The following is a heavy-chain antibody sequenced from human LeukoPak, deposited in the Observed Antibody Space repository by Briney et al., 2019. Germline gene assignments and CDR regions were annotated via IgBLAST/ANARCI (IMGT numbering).Heavy chain of an antibody. Sequence: GGSLRLSCAASGFTFSGSAMHWVRQASGKGLEWVGRIRSIANDYATAYAASVKGRFTISRDDSRDTAYLQMNNLKSEDTAVYYCTRVGPTTADYWGQGSLVTVSS. CDR3: TRVGPTTADY. J-gene: IGHJ4*02. CDR1: GFTFSGSA. CDR2: IRSIANDYAT. D-gene: IGHD5-12*01. V-gene: IGHV3-73*01.